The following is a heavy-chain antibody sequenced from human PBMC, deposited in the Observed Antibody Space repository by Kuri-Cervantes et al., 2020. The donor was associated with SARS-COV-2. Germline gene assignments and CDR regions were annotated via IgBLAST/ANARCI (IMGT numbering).Heavy chain of an antibody. CDR3: ARAGVAGYSSGWNPYYYYGMDV. CDR1: GYSFTSYW. D-gene: IGHD6-19*01. CDR2: IIPIFGTA. Sequence: SVKVSCKGSGYSFTSYWISWVRQAPGQGLEWMGGIIPIFGTANYAQKFQGRVTITADESTSTAYMELSSLRSEDTAVYYCARAGVAGYSSGWNPYYYYGMDVWGQGTTVTVSS. V-gene: IGHV1-69*13. J-gene: IGHJ6*02.